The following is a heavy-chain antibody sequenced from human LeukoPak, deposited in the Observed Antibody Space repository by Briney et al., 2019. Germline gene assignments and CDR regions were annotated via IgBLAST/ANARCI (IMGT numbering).Heavy chain of an antibody. J-gene: IGHJ4*02. D-gene: IGHD5-18*01. CDR1: RGTFSSYA. V-gene: IGHV1-69*05. CDR2: IIPIFGTA. CDR3: ARGALDTAMAVAGFDY. Sequence: ASVKVSCKASRGTFSSYAISWVRQAPGQGLEWMGGIIPIFGTANYAQKFQGRVTITTDESTSTAYMELSSLRSEDTAVYYCARGALDTAMAVAGFDYWGQGTLVTVSS.